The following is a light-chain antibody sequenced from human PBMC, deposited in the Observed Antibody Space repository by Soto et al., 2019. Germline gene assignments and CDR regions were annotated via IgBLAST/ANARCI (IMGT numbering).Light chain of an antibody. CDR3: SSSTTFATLV. CDR2: EVN. CDR1: SNDVGSYDF. Sequence: QSALAQPASVSGSPGQSITISCTGTSNDVGSYDFVSWYQQHPGKAPKLMIYEVNNRPSGVSNRLSGSKSDNTASLTISVLQAEDEADYYCSSSTTFATLVFGTGTKLTVL. V-gene: IGLV2-14*01. J-gene: IGLJ1*01.